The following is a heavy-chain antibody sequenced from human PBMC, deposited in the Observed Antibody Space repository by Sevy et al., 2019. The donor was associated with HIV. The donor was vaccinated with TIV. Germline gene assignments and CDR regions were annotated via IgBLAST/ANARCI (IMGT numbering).Heavy chain of an antibody. CDR3: AKDLRRAVVVPAPSGMDV. Sequence: GGSLRLSCAASGFSFSTYSINWIRQALGRGLEWVATISDSGDNTYYEDSVRGRFTISRDNSKNTLYLRMNGLRTEDTAAYYCAKDLRRAVVVPAPSGMDVWGQGTTVTVSS. CDR1: GFSFSTYS. D-gene: IGHD2-2*01. J-gene: IGHJ6*02. V-gene: IGHV3-23*01. CDR2: ISDSGDNT.